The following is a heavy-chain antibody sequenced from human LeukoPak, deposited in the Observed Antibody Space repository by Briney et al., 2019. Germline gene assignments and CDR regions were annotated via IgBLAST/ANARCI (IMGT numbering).Heavy chain of an antibody. CDR3: ARDGILEWLLG. D-gene: IGHD3-3*01. CDR1: GFTFSSYE. CDR2: ISRSGNTI. V-gene: IGHV3-48*03. J-gene: IGHJ4*02. Sequence: GGSLRLSCAASGFTFSSYEMNWVRQAPGKGLEWVSYISRSGNTIDYADSVKGRFTISRDNAKKSLYLQMNSLRVEDTAIYYCARDGILEWLLGWGQGTLVTVSS.